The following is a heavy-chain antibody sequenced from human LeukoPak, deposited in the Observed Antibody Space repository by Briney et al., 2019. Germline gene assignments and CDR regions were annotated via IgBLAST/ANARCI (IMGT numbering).Heavy chain of an antibody. CDR2: IYSGGST. V-gene: IGHV3-53*01. CDR3: ASPRIAARTYYYGMDV. D-gene: IGHD6-6*01. CDR1: GFTVSSNY. J-gene: IGHJ6*02. Sequence: GGSLRLSCAASGFTVSSNYMSWVRQAPGKGLEWASVIYSGGSTYYADSVKGRFTISRDNSKNTLYLQMNSLRAEDTAVYYCASPRIAARTYYYGMDVWGQGTTVTVSS.